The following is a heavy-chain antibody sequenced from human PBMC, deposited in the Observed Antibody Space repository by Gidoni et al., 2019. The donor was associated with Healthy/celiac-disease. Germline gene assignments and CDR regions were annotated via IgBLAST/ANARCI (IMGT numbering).Heavy chain of an antibody. CDR1: GFTFSSYG. CDR3: AKGWIQLWFSDY. V-gene: IGHV3-30*18. CDR2: ISYDGSNK. Sequence: QVQLVESGGGVVQPGRSLRLSCAASGFTFSSYGMHWVRQAPGKGLEWVAVISYDGSNKYYADSVKGRFTISRDNSKNTLYLQMNSLRAEDTAVYYCAKGWIQLWFSDYWGQGTLVTVSS. J-gene: IGHJ4*02. D-gene: IGHD5-18*01.